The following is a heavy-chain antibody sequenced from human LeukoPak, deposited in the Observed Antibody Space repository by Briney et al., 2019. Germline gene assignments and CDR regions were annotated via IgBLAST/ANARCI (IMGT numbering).Heavy chain of an antibody. CDR2: FDPEDGET. J-gene: IGHJ4*02. V-gene: IGHV1-24*01. Sequence: ASVKVSCKVSGYTLTELSMHWVRQTPGKGLEWMGGFDPEDGETIYAQKFQGRVTMTEDTSTDAAYMELSSLRSEDTAVYYCATVPRAGYSSWGQGTLVTVSS. CDR1: GYTLTELS. D-gene: IGHD3-22*01. CDR3: ATVPRAGYSS.